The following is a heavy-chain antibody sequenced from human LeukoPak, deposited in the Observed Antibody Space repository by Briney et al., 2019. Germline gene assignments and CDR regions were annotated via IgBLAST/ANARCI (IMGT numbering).Heavy chain of an antibody. J-gene: IGHJ3*02. D-gene: IGHD3-3*01. Sequence: GGSLRLSCAASGFTFSSYAMSWVRQAPGKGLEWVSAISGSDGSTYYADSVKGRFTISRDNSKNTLYLQMNSLRAEDTAVYYCAKVWIFGVVLDAFDIWGQGTMVTVSS. CDR1: GFTFSSYA. V-gene: IGHV3-23*01. CDR2: ISGSDGST. CDR3: AKVWIFGVVLDAFDI.